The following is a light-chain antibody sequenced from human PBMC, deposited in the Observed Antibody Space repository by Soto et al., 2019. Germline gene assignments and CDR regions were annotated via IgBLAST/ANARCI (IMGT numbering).Light chain of an antibody. V-gene: IGKV3-20*01. J-gene: IGKJ1*01. CDR3: QQHGSGPWT. Sequence: EIVLTQSPDTLSLSPGESATLSCRASQSVSGSNLAWYQHKPGQGPRLLIYIASRRATGIPDRFSGSGSGTEFTLTISRLEPEDFAVYYCQQHGSGPWTFGQGTKVEIK. CDR1: QSVSGSN. CDR2: IAS.